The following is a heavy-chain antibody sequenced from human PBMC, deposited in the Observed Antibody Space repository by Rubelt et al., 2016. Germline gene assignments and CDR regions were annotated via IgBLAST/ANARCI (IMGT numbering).Heavy chain of an antibody. V-gene: IGHV4-34*01. CDR1: GGSFSGYY. CDR3: ARGPREVSTRE. Sequence: QVQLQQWGAGLLKPSETLSLTCAVYGGSFSGYYWSWIRQPPGKGLEWIGEINHSGSTNYNPSLKSRVTISVDTSKNQFSLKLSSVTAADTAVYYCARGPREVSTREWGQGTLVTVSS. CDR2: INHSGST. J-gene: IGHJ4*02. D-gene: IGHD4-17*01.